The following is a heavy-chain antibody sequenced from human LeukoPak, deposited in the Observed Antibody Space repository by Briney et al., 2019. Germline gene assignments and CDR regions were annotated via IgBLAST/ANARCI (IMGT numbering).Heavy chain of an antibody. V-gene: IGHV4-34*01. Sequence: SETLSLTCAVYGGSFSGYSWSWIRQPPGKGLEWIGEVNHSGSTNYNPSLESRATISVDTSKNQFSLKLSSVTAADTAVYYCARLHYGGNYGYYYLYMGVWGKGTTVT. CDR3: ARLHYGGNYGYYYLYMGV. CDR2: VNHSGST. CDR1: GGSFSGYS. J-gene: IGHJ6*03. D-gene: IGHD4-23*01.